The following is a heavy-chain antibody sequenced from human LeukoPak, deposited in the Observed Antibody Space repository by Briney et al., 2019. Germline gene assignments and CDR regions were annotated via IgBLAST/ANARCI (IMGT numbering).Heavy chain of an antibody. Sequence: GGSLRLSCAASGFTFNNYAMSWVRQAPGKGLEWVSAISNSGGDTYYADSVKGRFTISRDNSKNTLFLHMNSLRVEDTAVYYCAKAPPAGTKYYYGMDVWGQGTTVTVSS. D-gene: IGHD6-13*01. J-gene: IGHJ6*02. CDR3: AKAPPAGTKYYYGMDV. V-gene: IGHV3-23*01. CDR1: GFTFNNYA. CDR2: ISNSGGDT.